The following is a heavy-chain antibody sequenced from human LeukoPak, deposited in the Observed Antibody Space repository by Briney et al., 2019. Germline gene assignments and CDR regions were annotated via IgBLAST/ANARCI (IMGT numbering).Heavy chain of an antibody. CDR1: GFTFSTYA. CDR3: ARVAEGDWYKDFDY. V-gene: IGHV3-33*01. J-gene: IGHJ4*02. Sequence: PGGSLRLSCAASGFTFSTYAMHWVRQAPGKGLEWVAIIWYDGSIKYYADSVKGRFTISRDNAKNTLYLQMNTLRAEDTAVYYCARVAEGDWYKDFDYWGQGILVTVSS. CDR2: IWYDGSIK. D-gene: IGHD3/OR15-3a*01.